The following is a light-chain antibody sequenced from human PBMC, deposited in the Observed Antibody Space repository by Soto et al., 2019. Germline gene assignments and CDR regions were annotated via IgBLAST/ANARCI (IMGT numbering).Light chain of an antibody. V-gene: IGKV4-1*01. CDR2: WAS. CDR3: QQHYSTLIT. CDR1: QSVLYSSNNKNY. Sequence: DIVMTQSPDSLAVSLGERATINCKSSQSVLYSSNNKNYLAWYQQKPGQPPKLLIYWASTRESGVPDRFSGSGSGTDFTLTISSLQAADVAVYYCQQHYSTLITFGQGTRLEIK. J-gene: IGKJ5*01.